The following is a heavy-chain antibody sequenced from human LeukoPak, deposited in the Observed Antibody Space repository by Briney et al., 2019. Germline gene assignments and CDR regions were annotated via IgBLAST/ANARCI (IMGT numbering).Heavy chain of an antibody. CDR1: GFTFSSYG. D-gene: IGHD6-19*01. J-gene: IGHJ4*02. V-gene: IGHV3-30*18. Sequence: GRSLRLSCAASGFTFSSYGMHWVRQAPGKGLEWVAVISYDGSNKYYADSVKGRFTISRDNSKNTLYLQMNSLRAEDTAVYYCAKPQLHSSGRYVFDYWGQGTLVTVSS. CDR2: ISYDGSNK. CDR3: AKPQLHSSGRYVFDY.